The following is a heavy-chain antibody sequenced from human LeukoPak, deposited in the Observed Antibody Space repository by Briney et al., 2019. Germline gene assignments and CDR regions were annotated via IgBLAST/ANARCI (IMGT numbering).Heavy chain of an antibody. D-gene: IGHD2-15*01. Sequence: MTSQTLSLTCTVSGGSISSGGYYWSWIRQHPGKGLEWIGYIYYSGSTYYNPSLKSRVNISVDTSKNQFSLKLSSVTAADTAVYYCARVDCSGGSCYFDYWGQGTLVTVSS. J-gene: IGHJ4*02. V-gene: IGHV4-31*03. CDR3: ARVDCSGGSCYFDY. CDR2: IYYSGST. CDR1: GGSISSGGYY.